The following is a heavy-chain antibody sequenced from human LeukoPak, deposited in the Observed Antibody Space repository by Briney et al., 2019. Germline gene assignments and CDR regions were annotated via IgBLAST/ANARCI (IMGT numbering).Heavy chain of an antibody. CDR2: ISGSGGST. Sequence: PGGTLRLSCAASGFTFNNYGMSWVRQAPGKGLEWVSAISGSGGSTYYADSVKGRFTISRDNSKNTLYLQMNSLRAEDTAVYYCAKPPITFEDYFDYWGQGTLVTVSS. CDR1: GFTFNNYG. D-gene: IGHD3-16*01. CDR3: AKPPITFEDYFDY. J-gene: IGHJ4*02. V-gene: IGHV3-23*01.